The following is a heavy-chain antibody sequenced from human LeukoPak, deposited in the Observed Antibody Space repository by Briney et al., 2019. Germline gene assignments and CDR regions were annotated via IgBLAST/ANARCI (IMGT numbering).Heavy chain of an antibody. J-gene: IGHJ5*02. CDR3: ARDSLASDYGDYVGWFDP. Sequence: SETLSLTCAVYGGSFSGYYWSWIRQPPGKGLEWIGEINHRGSTNYNPSLKSRVTISVDTSKNQFSLKLSSVTAADTAVYYCARDSLASDYGDYVGWFDPWGQGTLVTVSS. D-gene: IGHD4-17*01. V-gene: IGHV4-34*01. CDR2: INHRGST. CDR1: GGSFSGYY.